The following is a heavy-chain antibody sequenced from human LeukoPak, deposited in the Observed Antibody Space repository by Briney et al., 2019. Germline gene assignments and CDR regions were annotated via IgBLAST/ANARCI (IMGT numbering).Heavy chain of an antibody. D-gene: IGHD6-19*01. CDR3: ARGIHTGYSSGWSDSDY. V-gene: IGHV1-18*01. J-gene: IGHJ4*02. Sequence: ASVKVSCKASGYTFTSYGISWVRQAPGQGLEWMGWISAYNGNTNYAQKLQGRVTMTTDTSTSTAYMELRSLRSDDTAVYYCARGIHTGYSSGWSDSDYWGQGTLVTVSS. CDR2: ISAYNGNT. CDR1: GYTFTSYG.